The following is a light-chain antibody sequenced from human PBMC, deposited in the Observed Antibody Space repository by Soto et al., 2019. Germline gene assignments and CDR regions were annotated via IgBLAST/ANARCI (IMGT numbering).Light chain of an antibody. Sequence: QSVLTLAPSVSGAPGQWVTISCTGSSSNIGAGRDVHWYQQLPGTAPKLLIYSNNNRPSGVPDRFSVSKSGTSASLAITGLPGQDEADYYCQSYESSLRAPYVFGTGTKLTVL. CDR2: SNN. CDR3: QSYESSLRAPYV. J-gene: IGLJ1*01. CDR1: SSNIGAGRD. V-gene: IGLV1-40*01.